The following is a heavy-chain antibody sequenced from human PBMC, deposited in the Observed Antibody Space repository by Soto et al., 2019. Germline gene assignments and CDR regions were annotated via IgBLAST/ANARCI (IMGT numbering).Heavy chain of an antibody. V-gene: IGHV4-61*01. D-gene: IGHD1-26*01. CDR3: ARDFAYFNP. CDR2: VYHTGRT. Sequence: QVQLQESGPGLVKPSETLSLTCTVSGGSFKSGSYSWSWIRQPPGKGLECIGYVYHTGRTSYYPSLMSRVSISMDTSKNQCSVNLHSLTAADTAVYFCARDFAYFNPGGQGTLVTFSS. CDR1: GGSFKSGSYS. J-gene: IGHJ5*02.